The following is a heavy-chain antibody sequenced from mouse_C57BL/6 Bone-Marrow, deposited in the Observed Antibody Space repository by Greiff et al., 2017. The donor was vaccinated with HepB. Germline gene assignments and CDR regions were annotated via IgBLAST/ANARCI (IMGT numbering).Heavy chain of an antibody. CDR1: GFSFNTYA. V-gene: IGHV10-1*01. CDR2: IRSKSNNYAT. D-gene: IGHD2-4*01. CDR3: VRHSYDYWYFDV. J-gene: IGHJ1*03. Sequence: EVQRVESGGGLVQPKGSLKLSCAASGFSFNTYAMNWVRQAPGKGLEWVARIRSKSNNYATYYADSVKDRFTISRDDSESMLYLQMNNLKTEDTAMYYCVRHSYDYWYFDVWGTGTTVTVSS.